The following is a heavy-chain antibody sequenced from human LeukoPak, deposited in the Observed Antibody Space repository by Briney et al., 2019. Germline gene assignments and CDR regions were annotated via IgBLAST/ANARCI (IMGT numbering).Heavy chain of an antibody. D-gene: IGHD6-19*01. J-gene: IGHJ3*02. CDR1: GYTFTGYY. CDR2: INPNTGGT. V-gene: IGHV1-2*02. Sequence: GASVKVSCKASGYTFTGYYMHWVRQAPGQGLEWMGWINPNTGGTNYGKKFQGRVTMTGDTSISTAYMEMSRLRSDDTAVYYCARVGRQWLVSNAFDIWGQGTMVTVSS. CDR3: ARVGRQWLVSNAFDI.